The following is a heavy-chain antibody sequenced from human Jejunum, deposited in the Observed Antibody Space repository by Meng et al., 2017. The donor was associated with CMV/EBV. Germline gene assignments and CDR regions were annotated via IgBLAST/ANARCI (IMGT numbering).Heavy chain of an antibody. D-gene: IGHD2-8*02. CDR3: ARDPGGSSPVFDY. J-gene: IGHJ4*01. CDR2: ISPNTGAT. V-gene: IGHV1-2*02. Sequence: SGLDVQNPGASAKVSCRASGYSFTGYYIPWVRRAPEQGLEWMGWISPNTGATNFAQNFQGRVTMTRDTSVSETYMELSSLTSDDTAVYFCARDPGGSSPVFDYWGQGTLVTVSS. CDR1: GYSFTGYY.